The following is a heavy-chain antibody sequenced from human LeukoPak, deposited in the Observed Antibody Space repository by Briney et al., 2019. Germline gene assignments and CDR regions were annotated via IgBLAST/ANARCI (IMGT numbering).Heavy chain of an antibody. V-gene: IGHV4-4*02. D-gene: IGHD3-10*01. Sequence: RSETLSLTCAVSGGSISSYNWWSWVRQPPGKGLEWIGAIYHSGSTNYNPSLKSRFTISVDKSKNQFSLKLSSVTAADTAVYYCARNYYGSENYFDYWGQGTLVSVSS. J-gene: IGHJ4*02. CDR2: IYHSGST. CDR3: ARNYYGSENYFDY. CDR1: GGSISSYNW.